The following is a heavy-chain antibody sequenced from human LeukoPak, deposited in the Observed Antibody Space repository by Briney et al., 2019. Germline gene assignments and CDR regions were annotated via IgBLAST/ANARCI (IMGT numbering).Heavy chain of an antibody. CDR3: ARDSRYSSSWTDY. J-gene: IGHJ4*02. CDR1: GFTFSSYG. V-gene: IGHV3-33*01. D-gene: IGHD6-13*01. Sequence: GGSLRLSCEASGFTFSSYGMHWVRQAPGKGLEWVAVIWYDGSNKYYADSVKGRFTISRDNSKNTLYLQMNSLRAEDTAVYYCARDSRYSSSWTDYWGQGTLVTVSS. CDR2: IWYDGSNK.